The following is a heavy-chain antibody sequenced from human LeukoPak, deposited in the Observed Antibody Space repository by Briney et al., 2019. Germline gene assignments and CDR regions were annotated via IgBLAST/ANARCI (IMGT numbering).Heavy chain of an antibody. V-gene: IGHV5-51*01. CDR1: AYSFTSDW. Sequence: GESLKISCKGFAYSFTSDWIGWVRQMPGKGLEWMGIIFPGDSDTRYSPSFQGQVTISADKSISTAYLQWSSLRASDTAMYYCARRSGGTAMVNWGQGTLVTVSS. D-gene: IGHD5-18*01. CDR2: IFPGDSDT. J-gene: IGHJ4*02. CDR3: ARRSGGTAMVN.